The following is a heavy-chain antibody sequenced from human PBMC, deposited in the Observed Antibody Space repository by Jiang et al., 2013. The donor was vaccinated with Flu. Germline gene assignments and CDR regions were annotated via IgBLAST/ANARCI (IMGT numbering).Heavy chain of an antibody. Sequence: GTLSSYISAGCDRPRGQGLEWMGRIIPMLGITNYAQKFQGRVTITADSSLNTAYMELSSLRSEDTAVYYCARLVDAAMPLDTWGQGTLVTVSS. J-gene: IGHJ5*02. CDR1: GTLSSYI. CDR2: IIPMLGIT. V-gene: IGHV1-69*02. D-gene: IGHD5-18*01. CDR3: ARLVDAAMPLDT.